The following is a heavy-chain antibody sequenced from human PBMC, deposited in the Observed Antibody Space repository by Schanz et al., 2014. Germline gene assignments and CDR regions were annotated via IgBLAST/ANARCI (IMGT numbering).Heavy chain of an antibody. CDR2: IYASGAT. V-gene: IGHV3-66*04. CDR1: GFTFSSYS. J-gene: IGHJ4*02. Sequence: EVQLVESGGGLVQPGGSLRLSCAASGFTFSSYSMNWVRQAPGKGLEWVSTIYASGATYYADSVKRRFTISRDISKNTLHLQVTSLRAEDTAVYYCARPRFDYGEVDYWGQGTLVTVSS. CDR3: ARPRFDYGEVDY. D-gene: IGHD4-17*01.